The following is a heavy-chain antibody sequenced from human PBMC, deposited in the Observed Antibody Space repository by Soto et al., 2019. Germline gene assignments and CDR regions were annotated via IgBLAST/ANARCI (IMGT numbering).Heavy chain of an antibody. CDR1: GFTFSSYG. D-gene: IGHD3-3*01. V-gene: IGHV3-30*18. CDR2: ISYDGSNK. CDR3: AKDLVAGIRDFWSGYSLFYGMDV. Sequence: QVQLVESGGGVVQPGRSLRLSCAASGFTFSSYGMHWVRQAPGKGLEWVAVISYDGSNKYYADSVKGRFTISRDNSKNTLYLQMNSLRAEDTAVYYCAKDLVAGIRDFWSGYSLFYGMDVWGQGTTVTVSS. J-gene: IGHJ6*02.